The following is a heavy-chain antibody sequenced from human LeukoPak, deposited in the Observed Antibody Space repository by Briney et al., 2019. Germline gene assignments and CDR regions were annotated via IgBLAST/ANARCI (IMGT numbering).Heavy chain of an antibody. Sequence: GGSLRLSCAASGFTFSSYEMNWVRQAPGKGLEWVSYISSSGSTIYYADSVKGRFTISRDNAENSLFLQMNSLRAEDTAVYYCGRDDWGPADYWGQGTLVTVSS. D-gene: IGHD3-9*01. CDR3: GRDDWGPADY. CDR2: ISSSGSTI. V-gene: IGHV3-48*03. J-gene: IGHJ4*02. CDR1: GFTFSSYE.